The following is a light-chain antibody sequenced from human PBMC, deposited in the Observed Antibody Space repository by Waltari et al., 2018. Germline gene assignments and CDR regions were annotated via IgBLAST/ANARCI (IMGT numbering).Light chain of an antibody. J-gene: IGKJ2*01. Sequence: DIQMTQSPSTLSAAVGDSVTNTCRASQSISIWLAWHQQKPGKAPKLLMYRASSLESGVPSRFSGSGSGTEFTLTISSLQPDDFATYFCQQYMDYSTFGQGTRLEI. CDR1: QSISIW. CDR2: RAS. CDR3: QQYMDYST. V-gene: IGKV1-5*03.